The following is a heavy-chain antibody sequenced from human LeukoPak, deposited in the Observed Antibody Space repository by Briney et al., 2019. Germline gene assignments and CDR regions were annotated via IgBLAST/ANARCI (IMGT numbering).Heavy chain of an antibody. D-gene: IGHD2-2*01. CDR2: IVVGSGNT. CDR3: AADSHCNSTSCYST. Sequence: SVKVSCKASGFTFTSSAVQWVRQARGQRLEWIGWIVVGSGNTNYAQKFQERVTMTRDMSTSTAYMELSSLRSEDTAVYYCAADSHCNSTSCYSTWGQGTLVTVSS. CDR1: GFTFTSSA. J-gene: IGHJ1*01. V-gene: IGHV1-58*01.